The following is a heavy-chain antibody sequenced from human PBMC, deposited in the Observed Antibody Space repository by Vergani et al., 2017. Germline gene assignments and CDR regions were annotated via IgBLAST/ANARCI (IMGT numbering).Heavy chain of an antibody. Sequence: EVQLVESGGGLVKPGGSLRLSCAASGFTFSSYSMNWVRQAPGKGLEWVSSISSSSSYIYYADSVKGRFTISRDNAKNSLYLQMNILKVEDTAVYYCATDKMIGRWMQFVYWGQGTLVSVSS. V-gene: IGHV3-21*01. D-gene: IGHD5-24*01. CDR3: ATDKMIGRWMQFVY. CDR2: ISSSSSYI. CDR1: GFTFSSYS. J-gene: IGHJ4*02.